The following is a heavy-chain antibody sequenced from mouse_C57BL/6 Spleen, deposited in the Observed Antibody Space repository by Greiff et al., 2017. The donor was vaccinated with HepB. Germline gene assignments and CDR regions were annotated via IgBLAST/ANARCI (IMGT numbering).Heavy chain of an antibody. CDR3: ARWYYYGSSYGYFDV. Sequence: VQVVESGPELVKPGASVKISCKASGYAFSSSWMNWVKQRPGKGREWIGRIYPGDGDTNYNGKFKGKAKLTADKSSSTAYMQLSSLKSEDSAVYFCARWYYYGSSYGYFDVWGTGTTVTVSS. V-gene: IGHV1-82*01. CDR1: GYAFSSSW. CDR2: IYPGDGDT. D-gene: IGHD1-1*01. J-gene: IGHJ1*03.